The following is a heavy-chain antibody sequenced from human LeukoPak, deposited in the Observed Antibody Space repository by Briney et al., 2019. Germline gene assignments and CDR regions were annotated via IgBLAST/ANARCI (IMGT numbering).Heavy chain of an antibody. D-gene: IGHD1-7*01. CDR2: INHSGST. J-gene: IGHJ4*02. CDR3: ARGDLELRDFDY. CDR1: GGSFSGYY. Sequence: SEALSLTCAVYGGSFSGYYWSWIRRPPGKGLEWIGEINHSGSTNYNPSLKSRVTISVDTSKNQFSLKLSSVTAADTAVYYCARGDLELRDFDYWGQGTLVTVSS. V-gene: IGHV4-34*01.